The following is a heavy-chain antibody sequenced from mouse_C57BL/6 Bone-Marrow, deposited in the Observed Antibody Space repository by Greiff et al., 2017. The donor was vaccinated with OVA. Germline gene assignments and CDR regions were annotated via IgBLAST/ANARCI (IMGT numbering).Heavy chain of an antibody. J-gene: IGHJ1*03. D-gene: IGHD2-4*01. V-gene: IGHV1-18*01. CDR2: INPNNGGT. CDR1: GYTFTDYN. Sequence: VQLKQSGPELVKPGASVKIPCKASGYTFTDYNMDWVKQSHGKSLEWIGDINPNNGGTIYNQKFKGKATLTVDKSSSTAYMELRSLTSEDTAVYYCARSLDYDEDWYFDVWGTGTTVTVSS. CDR3: ARSLDYDEDWYFDV.